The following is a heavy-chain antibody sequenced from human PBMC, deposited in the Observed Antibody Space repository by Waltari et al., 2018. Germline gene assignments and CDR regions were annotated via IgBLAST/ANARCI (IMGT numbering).Heavy chain of an antibody. D-gene: IGHD3-22*01. CDR3: ARGVDYYDSSGYYSYYFDY. CDR2: IYYSGST. CDR1: GGSISSGDYY. V-gene: IGHV4-30-4*08. Sequence: QVQLQESGPGLVKPSQTLSLTCTVSGGSISSGDYYWSWIRQPPGKGMEWIGYIYYSGSTYYNPALKIRVTISVDTSKNQFSLKLSSVTAADTAVYYCARGVDYYDSSGYYSYYFDYWGQGTLVTVSS. J-gene: IGHJ4*02.